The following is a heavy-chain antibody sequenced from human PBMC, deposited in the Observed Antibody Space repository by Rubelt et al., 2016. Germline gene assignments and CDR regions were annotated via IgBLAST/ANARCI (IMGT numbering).Heavy chain of an antibody. V-gene: IGHV3-7*05. D-gene: IGHD3-10*01. Sequence: GGGLVQPGGSLRLSCAASGFIFSNYWLSWVRQAPGKGREWGANIKQNGSEKFYVDSVRGRLTISTDNAKSSLYLQRNSLRAEDTAVYYCARGGLLYFGDLTPHYYHHMDVWGQGTTVTVSS. CDR1: GFIFSNYW. CDR3: ARGGLLYFGDLTPHYYHHMDV. CDR2: IKQNGSEK. J-gene: IGHJ6*02.